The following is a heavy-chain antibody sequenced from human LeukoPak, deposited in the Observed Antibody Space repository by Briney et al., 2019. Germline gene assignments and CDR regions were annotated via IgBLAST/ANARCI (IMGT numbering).Heavy chain of an antibody. CDR2: IRGKAYGATT. D-gene: IGHD3-22*01. CDR3: SRASYYDNSGYPNDY. V-gene: IGHV3-49*03. CDR1: GFTFGNYP. Sequence: PGGSLRLSCTASGFTFGNYPMSWFRQAPGKGLEWIGFIRGKAYGATTEYAASVKGRFIISRDDSKSLAYLQLNSLETEDSAIYYCSRASYYDNSGYPNDYWGQGTLVTVSS. J-gene: IGHJ4*02.